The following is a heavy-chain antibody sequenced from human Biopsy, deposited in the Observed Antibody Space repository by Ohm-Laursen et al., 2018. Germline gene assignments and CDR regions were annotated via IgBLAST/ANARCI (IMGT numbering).Heavy chain of an antibody. V-gene: IGHV4-61*01. Sequence: SDTLSLTCPVSGRPLTIRPANWTSSRQSPAQGLEYIGFNYSGGNTNYNPSLKNRVTMSDDTSKNQFYLKLYSVSAADPAVYYGARGRRTSGWPYFDNWGQGALVTVSP. D-gene: IGHD6-19*01. J-gene: IGHJ4*02. CDR3: ARGRRTSGWPYFDN. CDR1: GRPLTIRPAN. CDR2: NYSGGNT.